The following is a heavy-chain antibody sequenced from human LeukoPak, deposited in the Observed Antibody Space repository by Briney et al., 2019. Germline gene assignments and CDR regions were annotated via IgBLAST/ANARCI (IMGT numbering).Heavy chain of an antibody. CDR3: AWSHLHDYSKDMDV. D-gene: IGHD4-11*01. CDR2: IYTSGST. Sequence: SETLSLTCTVSGGSISSYYWSWIRQPAGKGLEWIGRIYTSGSTNYNPSLKSRVTMSVDTSKNQFSLKLSSVTAADTAVYYCAWSHLHDYSKDMDVWGKGTTVTVSS. J-gene: IGHJ6*03. V-gene: IGHV4-4*07. CDR1: GGSISSYY.